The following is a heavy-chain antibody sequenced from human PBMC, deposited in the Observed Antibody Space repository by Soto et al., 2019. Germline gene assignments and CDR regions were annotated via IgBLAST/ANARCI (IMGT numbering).Heavy chain of an antibody. J-gene: IGHJ5*02. CDR1: GCSISSFNYF. CDR3: ARVGSSTFNWFDP. CDR2: LYYSGNT. Sequence: SETLSLTCTVSGCSISSFNYFWVWIRQPPGKGLEWIGSLYYSGNTYYNPSLQSRVTISVDTSTKQCALTLRSVTAADTAVYYCARVGSSTFNWFDPWVQGTLVTVSS. D-gene: IGHD6-13*01. V-gene: IGHV4-39*01.